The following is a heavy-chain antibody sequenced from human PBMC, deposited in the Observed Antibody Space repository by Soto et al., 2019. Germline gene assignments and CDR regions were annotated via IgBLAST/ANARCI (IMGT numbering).Heavy chain of an antibody. V-gene: IGHV1-18*01. Sequence: QVQLVQSGPEVRKPGASVKVSCEASGCTFTTSGISWVRQVPGQGLEWMGWISTYNGDTNSAQNFQGRVLMTADTSTGTAYMELMSLKSDDTAVYYCARQGSWPYYYYGLDVWGQGTTVNVSS. CDR2: ISTYNGDT. CDR1: GCTFTTSG. D-gene: IGHD1-26*01. J-gene: IGHJ6*02. CDR3: ARQGSWPYYYYGLDV.